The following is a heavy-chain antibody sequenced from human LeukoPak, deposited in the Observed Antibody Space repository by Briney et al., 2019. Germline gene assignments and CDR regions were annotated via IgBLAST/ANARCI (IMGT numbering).Heavy chain of an antibody. J-gene: IGHJ2*01. V-gene: IGHV3-23*01. Sequence: GGSLRLSCAASGFIFSSYTMSWVRQAPGKGLEWVSAISGSGGSTNYADSVKGRFTISRDNSKNTLYLQMDSLRADDTAEYYCAKVLRSLYFDLWGRGTLVTVSS. CDR2: ISGSGGST. CDR3: AKVLRSLYFDL. CDR1: GFIFSSYT.